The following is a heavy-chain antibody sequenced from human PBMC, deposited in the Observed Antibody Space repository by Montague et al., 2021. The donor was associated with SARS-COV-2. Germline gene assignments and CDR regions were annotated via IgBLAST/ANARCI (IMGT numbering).Heavy chain of an antibody. Sequence: SETLSLTCAVYGGSVSDYYWSWIRQPPGKGLEWIGEINHSGSTNYKPSXXSRVTTSVDTSKNQFSLKLSSVTAADTAVYYCARGRRILLWFGELLSGGDYYGMDVWGQGTTVTVSS. D-gene: IGHD3-10*01. J-gene: IGHJ6*02. CDR1: GGSVSDYY. CDR3: ARGRRILLWFGELLSGGDYYGMDV. V-gene: IGHV4-34*01. CDR2: INHSGST.